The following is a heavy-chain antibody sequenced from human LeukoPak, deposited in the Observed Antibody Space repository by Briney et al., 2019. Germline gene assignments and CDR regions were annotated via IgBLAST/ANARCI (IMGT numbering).Heavy chain of an antibody. V-gene: IGHV3-30-3*01. CDR1: GFTFSSYA. D-gene: IGHD5-18*01. J-gene: IGHJ4*02. CDR2: ISYDGSNK. Sequence: PGRSLRLSCAASGFTFSSYAMHWVRQAPGKGLEWEAVISYDGSNKYYADSVKGRFTISRDNSKNTLYLQMNSLRAEDTAVYYCARSWIQLWSFDYWGQGTLVTVSS. CDR3: ARSWIQLWSFDY.